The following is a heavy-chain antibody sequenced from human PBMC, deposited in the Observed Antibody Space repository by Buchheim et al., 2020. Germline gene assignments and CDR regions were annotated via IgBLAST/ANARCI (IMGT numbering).Heavy chain of an antibody. Sequence: QVQLVESGGGVVQPGRSLRLSCAASGFTFSSYGVHWVRQAPGKGLEWVAVISYDGSNKYYADSVKGRFTISRDNSKNTLYLQMNSLRAEDTAVYYCAKDRPLYCGGDCYADYWGQGTL. CDR2: ISYDGSNK. D-gene: IGHD2-21*02. J-gene: IGHJ4*02. CDR1: GFTFSSYG. CDR3: AKDRPLYCGGDCYADY. V-gene: IGHV3-30*18.